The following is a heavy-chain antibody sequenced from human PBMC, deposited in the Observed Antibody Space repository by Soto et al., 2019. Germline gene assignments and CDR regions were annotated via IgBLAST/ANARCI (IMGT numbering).Heavy chain of an antibody. D-gene: IGHD6-13*01. V-gene: IGHV1-18*01. CDR3: ARRKRIAAAGTPNWYFDL. Sequence: ASVKVSCKASGYTFTSYGIICVRQSPGQGLEWMGWISAYNGNTNYAQKLQGRVTMTTDTSTSTAYMELRSLRSNDTAVYYCARRKRIAAAGTPNWYFDLWGRGTLVTVSS. CDR2: ISAYNGNT. CDR1: GYTFTSYG. J-gene: IGHJ2*01.